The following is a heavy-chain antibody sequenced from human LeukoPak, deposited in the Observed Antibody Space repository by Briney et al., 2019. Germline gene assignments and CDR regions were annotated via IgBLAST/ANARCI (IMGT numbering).Heavy chain of an antibody. CDR1: GYTFTGYY. J-gene: IGHJ5*02. V-gene: IGHV1-2*06. CDR3: ARANVLRFLEWLPNWFDP. Sequence: GASVKVSCKASGYTFTGYYMHWVRQAPGQGLEWMGRINPNSGGTNYAQKFQGRVTMTRDTSISTAYMELSRLRSDDTAVYYCARANVLRFLEWLPNWFDPWGQGTLVTVSS. CDR2: INPNSGGT. D-gene: IGHD3-3*01.